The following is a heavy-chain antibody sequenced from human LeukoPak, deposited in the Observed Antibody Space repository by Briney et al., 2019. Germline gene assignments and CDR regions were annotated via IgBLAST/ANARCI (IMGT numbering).Heavy chain of an antibody. D-gene: IGHD2-15*01. CDR3: ARAEDIVVVVAATPGDY. CDR2: ISSSSSYI. J-gene: IGHJ4*02. CDR1: GFTFSSYS. V-gene: IGHV3-21*01. Sequence: PGGSLRLSCAASGFTFSSYSMNWVRQAPGKGLEWVSSISSSSSYIYYADSVKGRFTISRDNAKNSLYLQMSSLRAEDTAVYYCARAEDIVVVVAATPGDYWGQGTLVTVSS.